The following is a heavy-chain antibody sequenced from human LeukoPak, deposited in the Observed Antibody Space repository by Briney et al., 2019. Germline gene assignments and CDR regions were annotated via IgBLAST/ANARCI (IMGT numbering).Heavy chain of an antibody. V-gene: IGHV1-18*01. Sequence: GASVKVSCKASGYTFTSYGISWVRQAPGQGLEWMGWIRGSNGDTNYAQKLQGRVTMTTDTSTSTAYMELRGLRSDDTAVYYCARAPTTYNNAWGGYWGQGTLVAVSS. J-gene: IGHJ4*02. CDR3: ARAPTTYNNAWGGY. CDR1: GYTFTSYG. D-gene: IGHD6-19*01. CDR2: IRGSNGDT.